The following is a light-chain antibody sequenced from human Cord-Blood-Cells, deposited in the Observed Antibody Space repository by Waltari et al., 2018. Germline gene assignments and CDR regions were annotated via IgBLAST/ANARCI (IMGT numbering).Light chain of an antibody. CDR3: SSYAGSNVA. Sequence: QSALTQPPSASGSPGQSVTISCTGTSSDVGGYNYVSWYQQHPGKAPKLMIYEVSKRPSGVPDRLSGSKSGNTASLTVSGLQAEDEADYYCSSYAGSNVAFGTGTKVTVL. V-gene: IGLV2-8*01. CDR1: SSDVGGYNY. CDR2: EVS. J-gene: IGLJ1*01.